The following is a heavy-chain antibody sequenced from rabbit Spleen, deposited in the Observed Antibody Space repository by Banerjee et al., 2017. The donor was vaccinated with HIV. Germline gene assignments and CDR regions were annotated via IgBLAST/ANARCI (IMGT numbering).Heavy chain of an antibody. CDR2: IDTGSSGFT. Sequence: QSLEESGGDLVKPGASLTLTCTASGVSFSSSSYMCWVRQAPGKGLEWIACIDTGSSGFTYFATWAQGRFTCSKTSSTTVTLQMTSLTAADTATYFCARDTGSSFSSYGMDLWGPGTLVTVS. V-gene: IGHV1S40*01. D-gene: IGHD8-1*01. CDR3: ARDTGSSFSSYGMDL. CDR1: GVSFSSSSY. J-gene: IGHJ6*01.